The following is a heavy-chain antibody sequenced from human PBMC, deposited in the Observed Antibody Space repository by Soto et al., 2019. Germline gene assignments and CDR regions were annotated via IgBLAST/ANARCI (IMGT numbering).Heavy chain of an antibody. CDR2: IYPGDSDT. CDR3: ARLDYYDSSGYYYAWFDP. J-gene: IGHJ5*02. CDR1: GYSFTLYW. V-gene: IGHV5-51*01. Sequence: GESLNISCKGSGYSFTLYWIGWVRQMPGKGLEWMGIIYPGDSDTRYSPSFQGQVTISADKSISTAYLQWSSLKASDTAMYYCARLDYYDSSGYYYAWFDPWGQGTLVTVSS. D-gene: IGHD3-22*01.